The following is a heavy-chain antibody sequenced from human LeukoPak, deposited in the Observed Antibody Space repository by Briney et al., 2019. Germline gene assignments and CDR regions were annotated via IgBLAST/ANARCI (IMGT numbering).Heavy chain of an antibody. CDR3: ARGPGRLFGDCSSTSCYTGYYYYYMDV. V-gene: IGHV1-8*03. Sequence: ASVKVSCKASGYTFTSYDINWVRQATGQGLEWMGWMNPNSGNTGYAQKFQGRVTITRNTSISTAYMELSSLRSEDTAVYYCARGPGRLFGDCSSTSCYTGYYYYYMDVWGKGTTVTVSS. D-gene: IGHD2-2*02. CDR2: MNPNSGNT. CDR1: GYTFTSYD. J-gene: IGHJ6*03.